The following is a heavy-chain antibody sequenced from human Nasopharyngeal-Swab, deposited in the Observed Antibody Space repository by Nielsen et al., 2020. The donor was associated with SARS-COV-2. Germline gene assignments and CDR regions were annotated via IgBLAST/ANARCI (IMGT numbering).Heavy chain of an antibody. J-gene: IGHJ6*03. V-gene: IGHV3-43*01. Sequence: GESLKISCAASGFTFDDYTMHWVRQAPGKGLEWVSLISWDGGSTYYADSVKGRFTISRDNSKNSLYLQMNSLRTEDTALYYCAKVRLSIFDFWGYMDVWGKGTTVTVSS. CDR2: ISWDGGST. CDR1: GFTFDDYT. CDR3: AKVRLSIFDFWGYMDV. D-gene: IGHD3/OR15-3a*01.